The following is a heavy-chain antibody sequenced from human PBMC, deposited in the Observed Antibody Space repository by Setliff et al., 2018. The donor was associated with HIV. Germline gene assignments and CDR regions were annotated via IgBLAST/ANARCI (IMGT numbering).Heavy chain of an antibody. CDR2: ISYDGSDK. V-gene: IGHV3-30*18. D-gene: IGHD3-9*01. Sequence: LRLSCAASGITFSSYGMYWVRQALGKGLEWVAVISYDGSDKYYADSVKGRFTISRDNSKNTLYLQMNSLRAEDTAVYYCAKGGTYYDILTGFDYWGQGTLVTVSS. CDR3: AKGGTYYDILTGFDY. CDR1: GITFSSYG. J-gene: IGHJ4*02.